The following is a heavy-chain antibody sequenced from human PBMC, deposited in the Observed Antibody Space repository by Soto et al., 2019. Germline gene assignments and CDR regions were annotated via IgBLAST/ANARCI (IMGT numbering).Heavy chain of an antibody. Sequence: QVQLVQSGAEVKKPGSSVKVSCKASGGTFSSYTISWVRQAPGQGLXWMGRIIPILGIANYAQKFQGRVTITADKXXXXXXXXXXXXXXXXXXXXXXXXXXTXLXRYYXYYGMDVWGQGTTVTVSS. V-gene: IGHV1-69*02. CDR1: GGTFSSYT. CDR3: XXXXTXLXRYYXYYGMDV. J-gene: IGHJ6*02. CDR2: IIPILGIA. D-gene: IGHD4-17*01.